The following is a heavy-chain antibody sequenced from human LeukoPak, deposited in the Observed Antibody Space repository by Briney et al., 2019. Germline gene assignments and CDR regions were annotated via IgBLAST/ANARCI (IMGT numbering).Heavy chain of an antibody. CDR2: VSGSGGSR. V-gene: IGHV3-23*01. J-gene: IGHJ4*02. CDR1: GFIFKSYA. D-gene: IGHD3-10*01. CDR3: AKDTDLWFGEFDV. Sequence: GGSLRLSCAASGFIFKSYAMTWVRQAPTKGLEWVSSVSGSGGSRYYADSVKGWFTISRDNSNNTLYLEMNSLRVEDTAIYYCAKDTDLWFGEFDVWGQGTVVTVSS.